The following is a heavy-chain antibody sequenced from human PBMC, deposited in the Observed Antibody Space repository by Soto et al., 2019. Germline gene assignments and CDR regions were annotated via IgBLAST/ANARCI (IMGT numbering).Heavy chain of an antibody. J-gene: IGHJ4*02. Sequence: QVQVVQSRAEVKKPGASVRVSCKTSGYTFTDYDINWVRQAAGQGLEYMGWMSPDSGNTGYSQQFQGRVTMTSNTSTSTAYMELSSLTSEDTAVYYCEVTTVYWGQGTMVTVSS. D-gene: IGHD2-21*02. CDR3: EVTTVY. CDR1: GYTFTDYD. CDR2: MSPDSGNT. V-gene: IGHV1-8*02.